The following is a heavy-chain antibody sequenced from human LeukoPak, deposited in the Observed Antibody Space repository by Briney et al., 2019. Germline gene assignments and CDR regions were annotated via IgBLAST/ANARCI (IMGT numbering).Heavy chain of an antibody. V-gene: IGHV4-59*01. CDR3: ASTDRIKDAFDI. J-gene: IGHJ3*02. CDR2: IYYSGST. CDR1: GGSISSYY. D-gene: IGHD1-14*01. Sequence: PSETLSLTCTVSGGSISSYYWSWIRQPPGKGLEWIGYIYYSGSTYYNPSLKSRVTISVDTSKNQFSLKLSSVTAADTAVYYCASTDRIKDAFDIWGQGTMVTVSS.